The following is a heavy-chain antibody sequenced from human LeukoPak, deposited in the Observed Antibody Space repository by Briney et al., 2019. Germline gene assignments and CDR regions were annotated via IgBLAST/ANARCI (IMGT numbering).Heavy chain of an antibody. J-gene: IGHJ4*02. CDR2: INHSGST. CDR3: ARDPDSSGYYY. D-gene: IGHD3-22*01. Sequence: SETLSLTCAVYGGSFSGYYWSWIRQPPGKGLEWIGEINHSGSTNYNPSLKSRVTISVDTSKNQFSLKLSSVTAADTAVYYCARDPDSSGYYYSGEGTLVTVSS. V-gene: IGHV4-34*01. CDR1: GGSFSGYY.